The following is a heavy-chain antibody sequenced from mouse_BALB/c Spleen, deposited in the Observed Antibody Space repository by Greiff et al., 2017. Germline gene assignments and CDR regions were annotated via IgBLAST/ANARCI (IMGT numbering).Heavy chain of an antibody. CDR1: GFNIKDYY. J-gene: IGHJ2*01. CDR3: AREGNGYGY. CDR2: IDPENGNT. Sequence: VQLKQSGAELVRPGALVKLSCKASGFNIKDYYMHWVKQRPEQGLEWIGWIDPENGNTIYDPKFQGKASITADTSSNTAYLQLSSLTSEDTAVYYCAREGNGYGYWGQGTTLTVSS. V-gene: IGHV14-1*02. D-gene: IGHD1-2*01.